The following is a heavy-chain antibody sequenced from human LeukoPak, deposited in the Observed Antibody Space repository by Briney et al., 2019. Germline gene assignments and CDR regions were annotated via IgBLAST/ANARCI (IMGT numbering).Heavy chain of an antibody. D-gene: IGHD6-19*01. CDR3: ARAVAYDPYNWFDP. CDR1: GYTFTSYG. V-gene: IGHV1-18*01. J-gene: IGHJ5*02. CDR2: ISAYNGNT. Sequence: ASVNVSCKASGYTFTSYGISWVRQAPGQGLEWMGRISAYNGNTNYAQKLQGRVTMTTDTSTSTAYMELRSLRSDDTAVYYCARAVAYDPYNWFDPWGQGTLVTVSS.